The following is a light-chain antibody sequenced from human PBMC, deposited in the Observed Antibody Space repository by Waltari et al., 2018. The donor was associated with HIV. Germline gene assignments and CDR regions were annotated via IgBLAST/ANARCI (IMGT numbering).Light chain of an antibody. CDR3: CSYVTTGTWV. Sequence: QSALTQPASVSASPGQSITISCTGTSSDLGNYDLVSWYQQRPGKAPKPMIYEVNKWPSGVSNRFSGSKSGITASLTISGLQAEDEADYYCCSYVTTGTWVFGGGTKLTVL. V-gene: IGLV2-23*02. CDR2: EVN. CDR1: SSDLGNYDL. J-gene: IGLJ3*02.